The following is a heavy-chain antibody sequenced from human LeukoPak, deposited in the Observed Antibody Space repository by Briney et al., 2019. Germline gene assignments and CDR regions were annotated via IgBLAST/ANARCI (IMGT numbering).Heavy chain of an antibody. D-gene: IGHD5-18*01. J-gene: IGHJ5*02. V-gene: IGHV4-4*02. CDR3: ARGGGYSYGYVPNWFDP. CDR1: GGSISSSNW. CDR2: INHSGST. Sequence: SGTLSLTCAVSGGSISSSNWWSWVRQPPGKGLEWIGEINHSGSTNYNPSLKSRVTISVDTSKNQFSLKLSSVTAADTAVYYCARGGGYSYGYVPNWFDPWGQGTLVTVSS.